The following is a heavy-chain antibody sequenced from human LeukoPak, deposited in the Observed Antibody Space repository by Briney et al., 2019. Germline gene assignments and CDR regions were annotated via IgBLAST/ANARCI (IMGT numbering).Heavy chain of an antibody. CDR2: INHSGST. D-gene: IGHD3-3*01. CDR3: ARRAITIFGVYYYYGMDV. Sequence: SETLSLTCAVYGGSFSGYYWSWIRQPPGKGLEWIGEINHSGSTNYNPSLKSRVTISVDTSKNQFSLKLSSVTAADTAVYYCARRAITIFGVYYYYGMDVWGQGTTVTVSS. V-gene: IGHV4-34*01. J-gene: IGHJ6*02. CDR1: GGSFSGYY.